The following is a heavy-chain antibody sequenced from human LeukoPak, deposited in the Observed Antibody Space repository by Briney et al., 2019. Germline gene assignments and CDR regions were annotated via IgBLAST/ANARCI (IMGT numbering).Heavy chain of an antibody. CDR1: GFTFSNYE. J-gene: IGHJ4*02. D-gene: IGHD5-24*01. CDR3: ARENMPTMGHLDY. V-gene: IGHV3-48*03. Sequence: PGGSLRLSCAASGFTFSNYEMNWVRQAPGKGLEWVSYISSSGTPIYYADSVKGRFTISRDNAKNSLYLQMNRLRVEDTAVYYCARENMPTMGHLDYWGQGALVTVSS. CDR2: ISSSGTPI.